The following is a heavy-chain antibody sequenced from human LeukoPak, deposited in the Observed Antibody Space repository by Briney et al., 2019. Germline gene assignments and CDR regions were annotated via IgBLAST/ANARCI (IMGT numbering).Heavy chain of an antibody. J-gene: IGHJ4*02. CDR1: GGSISSSSYY. Sequence: KTSETLSLTCTVSGGSISSSSYYWAWIRQPPVKGLEWIGGIFYTGNTYDNPSLKSRVTISVDTSKNQFSLRLSSVTAADTAVYYCARHRSGWLQSSFDYWGQGTLVTVSS. CDR3: ARHRSGWLQSSFDY. CDR2: IFYTGNT. D-gene: IGHD5-24*01. V-gene: IGHV4-39*01.